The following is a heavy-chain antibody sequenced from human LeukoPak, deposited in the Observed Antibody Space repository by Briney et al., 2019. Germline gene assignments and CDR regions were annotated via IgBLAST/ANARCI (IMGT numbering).Heavy chain of an antibody. CDR3: ATYNFDWLPRGAFDI. V-gene: IGHV4-59*08. D-gene: IGHD3-9*01. CDR2: IYYSGST. Sequence: SETLSLTCTVSGGSISSYYWSWIRQPPGKGLEWIGYIYYSGSTNYNPSLKSRVTISVDTSKNQFSLKLSSVTAADTAVYYCATYNFDWLPRGAFDIWGQGTMVTVSS. CDR1: GGSISSYY. J-gene: IGHJ3*02.